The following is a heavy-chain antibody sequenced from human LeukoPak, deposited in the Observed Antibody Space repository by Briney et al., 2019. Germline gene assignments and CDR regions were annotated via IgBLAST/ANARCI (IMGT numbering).Heavy chain of an antibody. CDR1: GFTFSSYA. V-gene: IGHV3-30*04. J-gene: IGHJ5*02. D-gene: IGHD6-13*01. Sequence: SGGSLRLSCAASGFTFSSYAMHWVRQAPGKGLEWVAVISYDGSNKYYADSVKGRFTISRGNSKNTLYLQMNSLRAEDTAVYYCASGAAAGTGGLLTNWSDPWGQGTLVTVSS. CDR2: ISYDGSNK. CDR3: ASGAAAGTGGLLTNWSDP.